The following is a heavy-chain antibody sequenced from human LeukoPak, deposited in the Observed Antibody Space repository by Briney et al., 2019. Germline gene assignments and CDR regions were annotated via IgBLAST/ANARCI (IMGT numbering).Heavy chain of an antibody. D-gene: IGHD3-3*01. Sequence: TGESLKISCKGSGFTFTKYWIAWVRQMPGKGLEWMGIIYPGDFDTRYSPSFRGQVTFSADKSINTAFPQWSSLKASDTAMYYCAISCEECPSPYFQHWGQGSLVTVSS. CDR2: IYPGDFDT. J-gene: IGHJ1*01. CDR3: AISCEECPSPYFQH. V-gene: IGHV5-51*01. CDR1: GFTFTKYW.